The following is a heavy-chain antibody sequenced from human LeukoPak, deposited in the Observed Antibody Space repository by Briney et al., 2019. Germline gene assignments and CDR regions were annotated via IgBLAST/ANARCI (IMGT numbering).Heavy chain of an antibody. CDR3: ATANGRVSGDY. CDR1: GFSFSRYW. D-gene: IGHD2-8*01. V-gene: IGHV3-74*01. J-gene: IGHJ4*02. Sequence: GGSLRLSCAASGFSFSRYWMHWVRQAPGKGLVWVSRINSDGSSTNYADSVKGRFTISRDNAKNTLYLQMNSLRAEDTAVYYCATANGRVSGDYWGQGTLVTVSS. CDR2: INSDGSST.